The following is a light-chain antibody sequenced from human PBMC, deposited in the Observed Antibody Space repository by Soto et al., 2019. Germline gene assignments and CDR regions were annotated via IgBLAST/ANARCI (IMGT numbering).Light chain of an antibody. V-gene: IGKV1-5*01. Sequence: DIQMTQSPSTLPASVGDRVTITCRASQDISGWLAWYQQKPGKAPKLLVFDASSLEEGVPSRFSGSGSGTEFTLTVSNLQSDDFATYYCQHYNSYSEAFGQGTKVDIK. CDR2: DAS. CDR1: QDISGW. J-gene: IGKJ1*01. CDR3: QHYNSYSEA.